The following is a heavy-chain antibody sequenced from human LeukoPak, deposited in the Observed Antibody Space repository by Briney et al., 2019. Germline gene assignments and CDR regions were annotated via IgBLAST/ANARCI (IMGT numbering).Heavy chain of an antibody. D-gene: IGHD1-26*01. V-gene: IGHV1-18*01. CDR2: ISTYNGNT. CDR3: AIYSGSPTDDAFDI. Sequence: ASVQVSCKASGYNFISYGISWVRQAPGQGLEWMGWISTYNGNTDYAQNLQGRVTMTTDTSTSTAYMELRSLRSDDTAVYYCAIYSGSPTDDAFDIWGHGTVVTVSS. J-gene: IGHJ3*02. CDR1: GYNFISYG.